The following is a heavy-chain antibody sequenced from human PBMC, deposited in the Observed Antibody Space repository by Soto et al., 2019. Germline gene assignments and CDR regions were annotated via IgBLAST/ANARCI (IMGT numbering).Heavy chain of an antibody. CDR3: ARQEGAAFYYDGMDV. V-gene: IGHV3-74*01. J-gene: IGHJ6*02. CDR1: GFTFSSYW. CDR2: INSDGSIT. Sequence: EVQLVESGGGLVQPGGSLRLSCAASGFTFSSYWMHWVRQAPGKGLVWVSRINSDGSITSYADSVKGRFTISRDNAKNTLYLLMNSLRAEDTAVYYCARQEGAAFYYDGMDVWGQGTTVTVSS.